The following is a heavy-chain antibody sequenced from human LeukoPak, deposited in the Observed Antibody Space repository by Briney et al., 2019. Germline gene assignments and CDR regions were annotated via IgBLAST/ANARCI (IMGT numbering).Heavy chain of an antibody. Sequence: ASVKVSCKASGYTFTGYYMHWVRQAPGQGLEWMGRINPNSGGTSYAQKFQGRVTMTRDTSISTAYMELSRLRSDDTAVYYCARDWVPHHDSSGLPDYWGQGTLVTVSS. D-gene: IGHD3-22*01. CDR1: GYTFTGYY. J-gene: IGHJ4*02. CDR3: ARDWVPHHDSSGLPDY. CDR2: INPNSGGT. V-gene: IGHV1-2*06.